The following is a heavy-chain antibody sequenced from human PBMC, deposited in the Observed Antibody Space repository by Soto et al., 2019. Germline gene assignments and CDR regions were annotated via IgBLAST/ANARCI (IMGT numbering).Heavy chain of an antibody. CDR3: ARGYCTTNICDPWFDY. J-gene: IGHJ5*01. V-gene: IGHV5-51*01. Sequence: GESLKIPCQGPGYSFTRYWIGWVRQMPAKGLEWMGIIYPGDSDTSYSPSFQRQFTLSADKSISTVYLQWSTLKASDTAMYYCARGYCTTNICDPWFDYWGQGTLVTVSS. CDR2: IYPGDSDT. CDR1: GYSFTRYW. D-gene: IGHD2-8*01.